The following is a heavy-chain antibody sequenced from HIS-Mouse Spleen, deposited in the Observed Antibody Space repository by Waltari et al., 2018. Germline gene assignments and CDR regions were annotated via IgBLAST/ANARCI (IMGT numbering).Heavy chain of an antibody. CDR1: GFPFSSYW. J-gene: IGHJ5*02. V-gene: IGHV3-74*01. CDR3: ARDLGYSSSSEVWFDP. CDR2: INSDGSST. D-gene: IGHD6-6*01. Sequence: EVQLVESGGGLVQPGGSLSLSCAASGFPFSSYWMPWVRQAPGKGLVWVSRINSDGSSTSYADSGKGRFTISRDNAKNTLYLQMNSLRAEDTAVYYCARDLGYSSSSEVWFDPWGQGTLVTVSS.